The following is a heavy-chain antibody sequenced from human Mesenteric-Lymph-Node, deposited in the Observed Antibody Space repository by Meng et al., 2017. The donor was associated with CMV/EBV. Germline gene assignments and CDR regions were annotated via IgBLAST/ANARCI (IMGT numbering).Heavy chain of an antibody. D-gene: IGHD2-2*01. CDR1: GYTFTGYY. V-gene: IGHV1-2*02. CDR3: ARGPLGYCSSTRCSSNWFDP. J-gene: IGHJ5*02. Sequence: ASVKVSCKASGYTFTGYYIHWVRQAPGQGLEWMGWINPNSGGTNYARKFQGRVTMTRDTSSSTAYMELSWLRSDDTAVYYCARGPLGYCSSTRCSSNWFDPWGQGTLVTVSS. CDR2: INPNSGGT.